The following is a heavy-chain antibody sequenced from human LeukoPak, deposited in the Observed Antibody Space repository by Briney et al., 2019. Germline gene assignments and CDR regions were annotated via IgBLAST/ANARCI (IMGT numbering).Heavy chain of an antibody. Sequence: ASVKVSCKVSGYTLTELSMHWVRQAPGKGLEWMGGFDPEDGETIYAQKFQGRVTTTEDTSTDTAYMELSSLRSEDTAVYYCATATVLRFLEWLFDYWGQGTLVTVSS. CDR2: FDPEDGET. D-gene: IGHD3-3*01. V-gene: IGHV1-24*01. CDR1: GYTLTELS. J-gene: IGHJ4*02. CDR3: ATATVLRFLEWLFDY.